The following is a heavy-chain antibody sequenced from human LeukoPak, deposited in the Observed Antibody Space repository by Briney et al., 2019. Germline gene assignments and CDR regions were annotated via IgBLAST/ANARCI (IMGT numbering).Heavy chain of an antibody. D-gene: IGHD5-18*01. CDR1: GFTFSSYA. CDR3: ARGMGYSYGDY. J-gene: IGHJ4*02. CDR2: ISSNGGST. V-gene: IGHV3-64*01. Sequence: GGSLRLSCAASGFTFSSYAMYWVRQAPGKGLEYVSAISSNGGSTYYANSVKGRFTISRDNSKNTLYLQMGSLRAEDMAVYYCARGMGYSYGDYWGQGTLVTVSS.